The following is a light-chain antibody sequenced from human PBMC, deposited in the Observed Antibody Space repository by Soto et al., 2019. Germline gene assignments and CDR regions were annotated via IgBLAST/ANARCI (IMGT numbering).Light chain of an antibody. CDR1: QGIVVY. CDR3: QKYNSAPLA. CDR2: AAS. Sequence: DIQMTQSPSSLSASLGDRVTITCRASQGIVVYLAWFQQKPGTVPRLLIYAASALQSGVPSRFSGGGSGTDFTLTINSLQPEDVATYYCQKYNSAPLAFGGGTKVEIK. V-gene: IGKV1-27*01. J-gene: IGKJ4*01.